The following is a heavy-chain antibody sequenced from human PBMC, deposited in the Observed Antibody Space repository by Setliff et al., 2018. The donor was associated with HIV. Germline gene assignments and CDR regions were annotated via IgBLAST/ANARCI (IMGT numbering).Heavy chain of an antibody. D-gene: IGHD3-16*02. CDR1: GVSIVSGGFY. V-gene: IGHV4-31*03. Sequence: PSETLSLTCSVSGVSIVSGGFYFSWIRQHPGKGLEWLGTVYYTGKTYNNPSLQSRLTMSADTSKNQLYLKMNSVTAADTAVYFCARDLHANFHVIEIWGPGTMVTV. CDR2: VYYTGKT. J-gene: IGHJ3*02. CDR3: ARDLHANFHVIEI.